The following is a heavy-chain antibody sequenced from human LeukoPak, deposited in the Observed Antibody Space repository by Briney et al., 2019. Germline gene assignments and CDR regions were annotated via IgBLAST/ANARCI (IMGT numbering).Heavy chain of an antibody. D-gene: IGHD3-3*01. Sequence: GRSLRLSCAASGFIFTDYAMHWVRQAPGKGLEWVSAISGSGGSTYYADSVKGRFTISRDNSKNTLYLQMNSLRAEDTAVYYCAKVGDFWSWGQGTLVTVSS. CDR2: ISGSGGST. CDR1: GFIFTDYA. V-gene: IGHV3-23*01. CDR3: AKVGDFWS. J-gene: IGHJ4*02.